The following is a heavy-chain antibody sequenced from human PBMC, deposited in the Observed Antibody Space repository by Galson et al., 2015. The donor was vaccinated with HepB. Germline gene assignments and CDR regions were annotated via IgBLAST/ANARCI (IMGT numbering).Heavy chain of an antibody. CDR3: ANRYCTSTSCAFDP. CDR2: IYHSGST. D-gene: IGHD2-2*01. V-gene: IGHV4-30-2*01. J-gene: IGHJ3*01. Sequence: TLSLTCAVSGGSIGSGGYSWSWIRQPPGKALEWIGYIYHSGSTYYNPSLKRRVAISLDRSKNHFSLKLTSVTAADTAVYYCANRYCTSTSCAFDPWGQGTMVTVTS. CDR1: GGSIGSGGYS.